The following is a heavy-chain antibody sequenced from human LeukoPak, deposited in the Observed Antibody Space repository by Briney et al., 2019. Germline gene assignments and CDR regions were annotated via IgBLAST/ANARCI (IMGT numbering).Heavy chain of an antibody. D-gene: IGHD1-26*01. CDR1: GFTSSNYD. CDR3: AKGNWGERLDWYFDL. J-gene: IGHJ2*01. Sequence: GGSLRLSCAASGFTSSNYDMSWVRQAPGSGLEWVSGITGSGGSTYYADSVKGRFTVSRDNSKTTLYLQMNSLRAEDTAVYYCAKGNWGERLDWYFDLWGRGTLVTVSS. V-gene: IGHV3-23*01. CDR2: ITGSGGST.